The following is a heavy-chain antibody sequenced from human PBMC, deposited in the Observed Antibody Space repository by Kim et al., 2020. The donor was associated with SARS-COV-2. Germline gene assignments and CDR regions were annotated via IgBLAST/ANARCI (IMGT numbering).Heavy chain of an antibody. J-gene: IGHJ6*02. Sequence: ASVKVSCKASGYTFTSYYMHWVRQAPGQGLEWMGIINPSGGSTNYAQKFQGRVTMTRHTSTSTVYMELSSLRSEDTAVYYCARDYTATIGTYYYYGMDVWGQGTTVTVSS. CDR3: ARDYTATIGTYYYYGMDV. V-gene: IGHV1-46*01. CDR2: INPSGGST. D-gene: IGHD5-18*01. CDR1: GYTFTSYY.